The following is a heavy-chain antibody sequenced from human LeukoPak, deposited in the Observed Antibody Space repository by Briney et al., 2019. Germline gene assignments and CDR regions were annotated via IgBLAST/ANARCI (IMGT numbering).Heavy chain of an antibody. CDR3: AGVYDFWSGYSGMDV. CDR1: GFTFTRYA. J-gene: IGHJ6*02. Sequence: GGSLRLSCAASGFTFTRYAMTWVRQAPGMRPEWVSTISGGGETAFYADSVKGRFIISRDNSKNTLYLQMNSLRAEDTAVYYCAGVYDFWSGYSGMDVWGQGTTVTVSS. CDR2: ISGGGETA. D-gene: IGHD3-3*01. V-gene: IGHV3-23*01.